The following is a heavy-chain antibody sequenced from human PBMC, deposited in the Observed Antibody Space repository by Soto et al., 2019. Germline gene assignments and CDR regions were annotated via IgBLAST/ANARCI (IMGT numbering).Heavy chain of an antibody. CDR2: IYNSGRT. J-gene: IGHJ3*02. CDR1: GGSINSDGYY. Sequence: SETLSVTCIVSGGSINSDGYYWSWIRQLPGEGLEWIGYIYNSGRTSYNPSLRSRVTITLGTSKNQFSLNLTSVTAADTAVYYCARDALLNDSDFDIQGRGTFSTVS. CDR3: ARDALLNDSDFDI. D-gene: IGHD1-1*01. V-gene: IGHV4-31*03.